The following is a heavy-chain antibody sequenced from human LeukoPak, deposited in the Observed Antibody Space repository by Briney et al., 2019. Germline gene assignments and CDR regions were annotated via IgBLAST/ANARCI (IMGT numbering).Heavy chain of an antibody. V-gene: IGHV4-59*08. Sequence: PETLSLTCSVSNGSFSTYYWGWIRQPPGKRLEWIGYIFSSESSNTNYNPSLNGRVTISVDTSKNQFSLTLNSVTAADTAVYYCARAGDGYYYYYYMDVWGKGTTVTVSS. J-gene: IGHJ6*03. CDR3: ARAGDGYYYYYYMDV. CDR2: IFSSESSNT. D-gene: IGHD5-24*01. CDR1: NGSFSTYY.